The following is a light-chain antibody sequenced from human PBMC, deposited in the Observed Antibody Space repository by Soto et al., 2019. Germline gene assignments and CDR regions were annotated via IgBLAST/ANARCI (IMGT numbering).Light chain of an antibody. CDR2: DNN. V-gene: IGLV1-51*01. Sequence: QSVLTQPPSVSAAPGQKVTISCSGSSSNIGNNYVSWYQQLSGTAPKLLIYDNNKRPSGIPDRFSGSKSGTSATLGITGLQTGDEADYYCGTWDSRLSAVVFGGGTKLTVL. CDR1: SSNIGNNY. CDR3: GTWDSRLSAVV. J-gene: IGLJ2*01.